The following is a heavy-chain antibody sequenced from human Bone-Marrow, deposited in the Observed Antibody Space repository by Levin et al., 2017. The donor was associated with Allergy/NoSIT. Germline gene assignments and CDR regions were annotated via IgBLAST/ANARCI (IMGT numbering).Heavy chain of an antibody. CDR2: VSFDGRYT. V-gene: IGHV3-30*03. J-gene: IGHJ4*02. Sequence: GGSLRLSCAASGLTFSTYGMHWVRQAPGKGLGWVAVVSFDGRYTYYADSVKGRFTISRDNSNNTLFLQMMSLRPEDTAVYYCATGQQWLGDFDYWGQGTLVTVSS. CDR1: GLTFSTYG. CDR3: ATGQQWLGDFDY. D-gene: IGHD6-19*01.